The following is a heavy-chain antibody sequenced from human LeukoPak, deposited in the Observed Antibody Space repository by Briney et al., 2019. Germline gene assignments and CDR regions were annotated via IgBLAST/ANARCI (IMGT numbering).Heavy chain of an antibody. D-gene: IGHD6-19*01. CDR3: ARGARIAVAGTDH. V-gene: IGHV4-34*01. CDR2: INHSGST. J-gene: IGHJ4*02. CDR1: GGSFSGYY. Sequence: KPSETLSLTCAVYGGSFSGYYWSWIRQPPGKGLEWIGEINHSGSTNYNPSLKSRVTISVDTSKNQFSLKLSSVTAADTAVYYCARGARIAVAGTDHWGQGTLVTVSS.